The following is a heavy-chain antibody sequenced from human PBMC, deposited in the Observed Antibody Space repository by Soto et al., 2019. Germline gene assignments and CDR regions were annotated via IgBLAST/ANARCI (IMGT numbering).Heavy chain of an antibody. CDR3: ARELRTTVVTPSAAFDI. V-gene: IGHV3-30-3*01. CDR2: ISYDGSNK. D-gene: IGHD4-17*01. CDR1: GFTFSSYA. Sequence: QVQLVESGGGVVQPGRSLRLSCAASGFTFSSYAMHWVRQAPGKGLEWVAVISYDGSNKYYADSVKGRFTISRDNSKNSLYLQMNSLRAEDTAVYYCARELRTTVVTPSAAFDIWGQGTMVTVSS. J-gene: IGHJ3*02.